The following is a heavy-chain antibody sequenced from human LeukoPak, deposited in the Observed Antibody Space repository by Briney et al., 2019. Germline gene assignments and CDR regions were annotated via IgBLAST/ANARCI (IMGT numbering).Heavy chain of an antibody. CDR3: ARNSEYGSGSYYNEPSDSVYYYYYMDV. D-gene: IGHD3-10*01. CDR1: GVTFSSSS. J-gene: IGHJ6*03. CDR2: VSSSSSYI. Sequence: GGSLRLSCAASGVTFSSSSMSWVRQAPGKGLEWVSSVSSSSSYIYYADSVRGRFTISRDNAKNSLYLQMNSLRSEDTAVCYCARNSEYGSGSYYNEPSDSVYYYYYMDVWGKGTTVTISS. V-gene: IGHV3-21*04.